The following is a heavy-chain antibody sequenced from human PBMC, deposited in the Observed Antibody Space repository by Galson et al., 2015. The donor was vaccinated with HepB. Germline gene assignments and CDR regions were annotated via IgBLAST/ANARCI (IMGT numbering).Heavy chain of an antibody. CDR2: ISGSGSRT. V-gene: IGHV3-23*01. J-gene: IGHJ4*02. Sequence: SLRLSCAGSGFTFSSYAMSWVRQAPGKGLEWVSSISGSGSRTYFADSVKRRFTISRDHSKNTLYLQMNSLSAEDTAVYYCAIGEVGADWGQGTLVTISS. CDR3: AIGEVGAD. D-gene: IGHD1-26*01. CDR1: GFTFSSYA.